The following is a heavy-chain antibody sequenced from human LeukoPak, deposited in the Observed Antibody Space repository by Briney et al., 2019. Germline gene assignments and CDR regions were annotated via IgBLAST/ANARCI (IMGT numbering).Heavy chain of an antibody. V-gene: IGHV1-2*02. Sequence: GASVKVSCKASGYTFTGYYMHWVRQAPGQGLEWMGWINPNSGGTNYAQKFQGRVTMTRDTSISTAYMELSRLRSDDTAVYCCARCCKTAKGPRYVTLFDYWGQGTLVTVSS. J-gene: IGHJ4*02. CDR2: INPNSGGT. D-gene: IGHD2-21*02. CDR1: GYTFTGYY. CDR3: ARCCKTAKGPRYVTLFDY.